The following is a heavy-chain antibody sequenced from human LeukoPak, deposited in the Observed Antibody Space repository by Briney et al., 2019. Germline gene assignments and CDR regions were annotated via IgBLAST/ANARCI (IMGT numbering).Heavy chain of an antibody. CDR2: IDPNSGGT. D-gene: IGHD4-17*01. J-gene: IGHJ4*02. CDR1: EYTFTGYY. Sequence: EASVKVSCKASEYTFTGYYMHWVRQAPGQGLEWMGWIDPNSGGTNYAQKFQGRVTMTRDTSISTAYMELSRLRSDDTAVYYCARVSTVTTFDYWGQGTLVTVSS. V-gene: IGHV1-2*02. CDR3: ARVSTVTTFDY.